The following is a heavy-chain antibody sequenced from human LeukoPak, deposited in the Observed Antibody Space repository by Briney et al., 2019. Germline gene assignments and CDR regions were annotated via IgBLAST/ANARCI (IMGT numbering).Heavy chain of an antibody. Sequence: GGFLRLSCATSGFTFSDYYMSWIRQAPGKRLEWVSYISVSGTTMYYADSVKSRFTLSRDNAKNSLYLQMNSLRAEDTAVYYCARVGRLQYGDYVAFDYWGQGALVTVSS. CDR1: GFTFSDYY. J-gene: IGHJ4*02. D-gene: IGHD4-17*01. V-gene: IGHV3-11*01. CDR2: ISVSGTTM. CDR3: ARVGRLQYGDYVAFDY.